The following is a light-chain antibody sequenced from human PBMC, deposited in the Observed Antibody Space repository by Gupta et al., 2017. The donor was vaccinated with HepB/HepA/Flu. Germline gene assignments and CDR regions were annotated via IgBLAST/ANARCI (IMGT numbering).Light chain of an antibody. Sequence: RAITISCTGTSSDVGGYNYVSWYQQHPGKAPKLMIYDVSNRPSGVSNRFSDSKSGNTASLTISGLQAEDEADYYCSSYTSSSTLVFGGGTKLTVL. J-gene: IGLJ2*01. V-gene: IGLV2-14*03. CDR3: SSYTSSSTLV. CDR1: SSDVGGYNY. CDR2: DVS.